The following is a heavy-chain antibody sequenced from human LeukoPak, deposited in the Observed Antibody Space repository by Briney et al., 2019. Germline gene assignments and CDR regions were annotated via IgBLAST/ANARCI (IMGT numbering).Heavy chain of an antibody. CDR3: ARASWYSSGWYEDSPFDY. Sequence: TGGSLRLSCAASGFTFSSFNMNWVRQAPGKGLEWVSSITSSSSFIYYGDSVKGRFTISRDSAKNSLFLQMNSLRAEDTAVYYCARASWYSSGWYEDSPFDYWGQGTLVTVSS. CDR1: GFTFSSFN. CDR2: ITSSSSFI. J-gene: IGHJ4*02. V-gene: IGHV3-21*01. D-gene: IGHD6-19*01.